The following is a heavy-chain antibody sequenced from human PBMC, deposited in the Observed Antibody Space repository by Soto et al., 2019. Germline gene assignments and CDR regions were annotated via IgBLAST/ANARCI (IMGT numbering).Heavy chain of an antibody. J-gene: IGHJ4*02. CDR2: ISYDGSNK. Sequence: VQLVESGGGLVQPGGSLKLSCAVSGFTFSSYGMHWVRQAPGKGLEWVAVISYDGSNKYYADSVKGRFTISRDNSKNTLYLQMNSLRAEDTAVYYCAKDLAHRIAARRVAPFDYWGQGTLVTVSS. CDR1: GFTFSSYG. D-gene: IGHD6-6*01. V-gene: IGHV3-30*18. CDR3: AKDLAHRIAARRVAPFDY.